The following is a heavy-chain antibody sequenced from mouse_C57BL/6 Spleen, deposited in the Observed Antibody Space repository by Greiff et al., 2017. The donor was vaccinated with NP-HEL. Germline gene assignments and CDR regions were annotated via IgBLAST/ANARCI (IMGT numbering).Heavy chain of an antibody. CDR1: GYTFTDYY. CDR3: ARLSNYFDN. V-gene: IGHV1-19*01. CDR2: INPYNGGT. Sequence: EVQLQQSGPVLVKPGASVKMSCKASGYTFTDYYMNWVKQSHGKSLEWIGVINPYNGGTSYNQKFKGKSTLTVDKSSSTAYMELNSLTSEDSAVYYCARLSNYFDNWGQGTTLTVSS. J-gene: IGHJ2*01. D-gene: IGHD5-1*01.